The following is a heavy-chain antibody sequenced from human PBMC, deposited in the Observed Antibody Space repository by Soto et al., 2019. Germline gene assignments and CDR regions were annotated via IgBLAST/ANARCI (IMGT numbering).Heavy chain of an antibody. V-gene: IGHV4-39*01. J-gene: IGHJ5*02. D-gene: IGHD1-26*01. CDR3: ARRRRVVANDFDL. Sequence: SETLSLTCTVSGGSISSSSYYWGWIRQPPGKGLEWIGHIFHSGSTYSNPSLKSRVTMSVDTSKNQFSLSLSSVTATDTAVYYCARRRRVVANDFDLGGQGTPVTVS. CDR2: IFHSGST. CDR1: GGSISSSSYY.